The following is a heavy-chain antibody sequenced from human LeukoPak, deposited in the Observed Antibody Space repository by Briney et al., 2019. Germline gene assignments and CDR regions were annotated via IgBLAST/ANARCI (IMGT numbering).Heavy chain of an antibody. V-gene: IGHV4-59*01. CDR2: TYYSGST. CDR1: GGSISSYY. CDR3: ARAAKDCSSTSCYYYYGMDV. J-gene: IGHJ6*02. D-gene: IGHD2-2*01. Sequence: SETLSLTCIVSGGSISSYYWSWIRQPPGKGLEWIGYTYYSGSTNYNPSLKSRVTISVDTSKNQFSLKLSSVTAADTAVYYCARAAKDCSSTSCYYYYGMDVWGQGTTVTVSS.